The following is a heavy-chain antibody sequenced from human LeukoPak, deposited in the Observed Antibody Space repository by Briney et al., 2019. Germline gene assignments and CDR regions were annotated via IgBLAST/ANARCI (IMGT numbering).Heavy chain of an antibody. Sequence: GASVKVSCKASGGTFSSYAISWVRQAPGQGLEWMGGIIPIFGTANYAQKFQGRVTITADESTSTAYMELSSLRSEDTAVYYCARDSDLANPGDFWSGYCPFDYWGQGTLVTVSS. J-gene: IGHJ4*02. CDR3: ARDSDLANPGDFWSGYCPFDY. V-gene: IGHV1-69*13. CDR2: IIPIFGTA. CDR1: GGTFSSYA. D-gene: IGHD3-3*01.